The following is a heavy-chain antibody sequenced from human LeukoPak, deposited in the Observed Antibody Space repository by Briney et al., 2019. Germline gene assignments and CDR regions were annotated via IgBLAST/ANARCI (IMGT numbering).Heavy chain of an antibody. Sequence: PSETLSLTCAVYGGSFSGYYWSWIRQPPGKGLEWIGEINHSGSTNYNSSLKSRVTISVDMSKSQFSLKLSPVTAADTAVYYCARHDDVPVIRRGFDQWGQGTLVTVSS. CDR2: INHSGST. CDR3: ARHDDVPVIRRGFDQ. CDR1: GGSFSGYY. J-gene: IGHJ4*02. D-gene: IGHD2-21*02. V-gene: IGHV4-34*01.